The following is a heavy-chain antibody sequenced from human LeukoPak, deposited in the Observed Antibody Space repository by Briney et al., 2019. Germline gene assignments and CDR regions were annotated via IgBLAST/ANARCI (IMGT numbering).Heavy chain of an antibody. Sequence: SETLSLTCAVYGGSFSDYYWSWIRQPPGKGLEWIGEINHSGSTNYNPSLKSRVTISVDTSKNQFSLKLNSVTAADTGVYYCARGLSGPYYYYYMDVWGKGTTVTVSS. CDR3: ARGLSGPYYYYYMDV. V-gene: IGHV4-34*01. CDR1: GGSFSDYY. D-gene: IGHD2-15*01. CDR2: INHSGST. J-gene: IGHJ6*03.